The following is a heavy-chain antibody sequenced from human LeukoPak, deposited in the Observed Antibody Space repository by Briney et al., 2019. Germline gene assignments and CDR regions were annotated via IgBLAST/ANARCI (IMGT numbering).Heavy chain of an antibody. CDR1: GGSISSYY. D-gene: IGHD3-9*01. Sequence: SETLSLTCAVYGGSISSYYWSWIRQPPGKGLEWIGYIYYSGSTNYNPSLKSRVTISVDTSKNQFSLKLSSVTAADTAVYYCAREDYDILTGYVWFDPWGQGTLVTVSS. CDR2: IYYSGST. V-gene: IGHV4-59*01. J-gene: IGHJ5*02. CDR3: AREDYDILTGYVWFDP.